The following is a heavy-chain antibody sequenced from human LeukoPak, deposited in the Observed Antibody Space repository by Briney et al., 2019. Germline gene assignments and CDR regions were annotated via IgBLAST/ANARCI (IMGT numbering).Heavy chain of an antibody. D-gene: IGHD3-22*01. CDR1: GFTFSSYA. Sequence: PGGSLRLSCAASGFTFSSYAMSWARQAPGKGLEWVSAISGSGGSTYYADSVKGRFTISRDNSKNTLYLQMNSLRAEDTAVYYCAKDRQDYYDSSGYPTPFYWGQGTLVTVSS. CDR2: ISGSGGST. V-gene: IGHV3-23*01. CDR3: AKDRQDYYDSSGYPTPFY. J-gene: IGHJ4*02.